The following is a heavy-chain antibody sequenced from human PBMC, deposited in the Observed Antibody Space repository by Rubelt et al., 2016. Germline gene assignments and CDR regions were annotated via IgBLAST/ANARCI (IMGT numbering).Heavy chain of an antibody. CDR2: IYYSGST. D-gene: IGHD2/OR15-2a*01. CDR3: ARRRLDPSNIYYMDV. Sequence: QAQLQESGPGLVKPSETLSLTCTVSGGSISSYYWSWIRQPPGKGLEWIGYIYYSGSTNYNPSLKSRGTISVDTSKNQFSLKLSSVTAADTAVYYWARRRLDPSNIYYMDVWGKGTTVTVSS. J-gene: IGHJ6*03. CDR1: GGSISSYY. V-gene: IGHV4-59*12.